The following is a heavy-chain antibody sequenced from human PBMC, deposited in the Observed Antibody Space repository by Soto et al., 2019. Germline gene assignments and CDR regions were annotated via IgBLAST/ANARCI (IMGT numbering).Heavy chain of an antibody. CDR3: ASAGIAAAGDQVMFDY. D-gene: IGHD6-13*01. Sequence: QVQLQQWGAGLLKPSETLSLTCAVYGGSFSGYYWSWIRQPPGKGLEWIGEINHSGSTNYNPSLKGRVTISVDTSKNQFSLKLSSVTAADTAVYYCASAGIAAAGDQVMFDYWGQGTLVTVSS. CDR1: GGSFSGYY. V-gene: IGHV4-34*01. J-gene: IGHJ4*02. CDR2: INHSGST.